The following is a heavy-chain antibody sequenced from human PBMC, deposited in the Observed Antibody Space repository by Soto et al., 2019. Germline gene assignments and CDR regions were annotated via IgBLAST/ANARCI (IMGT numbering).Heavy chain of an antibody. Sequence: EVQLLESGGGLVQPGRSLRLSCAASGFTFSNYAMSWVRQAPGQGLECVSAISGSGGTTYYAASVKGRFTISRDNAKNTLFLQMNSMRAEDAAVYYCAKFFVETGSNSGWPWSFHYWGQGTLVTVSS. CDR1: GFTFSNYA. CDR2: ISGSGGTT. V-gene: IGHV3-23*01. D-gene: IGHD6-25*01. CDR3: AKFFVETGSNSGWPWSFHY. J-gene: IGHJ4*02.